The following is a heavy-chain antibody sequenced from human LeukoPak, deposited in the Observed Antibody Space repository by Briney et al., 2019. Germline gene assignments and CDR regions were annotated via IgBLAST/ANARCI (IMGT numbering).Heavy chain of an antibody. J-gene: IGHJ6*03. CDR2: MNPNSGNT. Sequence: GASVKVSCKASGGTFSSYAISWVRQATGQGLEWMGWMNPNSGNTGYAQKFQGRVTITRNTSISTAYMELSSLRSEDTAVYYCARGAYTVYYYYYMDVWGKGTTVTVSS. CDR3: ARGAYTVYYYYYMDV. CDR1: GGTFSSYA. V-gene: IGHV1-8*03. D-gene: IGHD3-16*01.